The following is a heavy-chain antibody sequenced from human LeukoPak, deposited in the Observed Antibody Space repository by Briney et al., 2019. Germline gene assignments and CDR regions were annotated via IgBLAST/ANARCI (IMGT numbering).Heavy chain of an antibody. CDR3: ANDPSYCSGGSCYSHYGMDV. D-gene: IGHD2-15*01. CDR2: LTSRSTYI. Sequence: GGSLRLSCAASGFTFNSHSMNWVRQAPGKGLEWVSSLTSRSTYIYYADSVRGRFTLSRDNAKNSLYLQMNSLRAEDTAVYYCANDPSYCSGGSCYSHYGMDVWGKGTTVTVSS. J-gene: IGHJ6*04. CDR1: GFTFNSHS. V-gene: IGHV3-21*04.